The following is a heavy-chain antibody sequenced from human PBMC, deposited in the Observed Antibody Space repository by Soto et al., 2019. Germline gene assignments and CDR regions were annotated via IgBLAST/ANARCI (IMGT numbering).Heavy chain of an antibody. D-gene: IGHD5-18*01. CDR1: GFTFSSYG. Sequence: GGSLRLSCAASGFTFSSYGMHWVRQAPGKGLEWVAVISYDGSNKYYADSVKGRFTISRDNSKNTLYLQMNSLRAEDTAVHYCAKEGYSYAVPYVMDVWGQGATVTVAS. V-gene: IGHV3-30*18. CDR2: ISYDGSNK. CDR3: AKEGYSYAVPYVMDV. J-gene: IGHJ6*02.